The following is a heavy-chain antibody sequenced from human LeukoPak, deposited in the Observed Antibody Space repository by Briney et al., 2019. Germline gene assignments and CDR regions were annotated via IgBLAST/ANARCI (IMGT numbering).Heavy chain of an antibody. J-gene: IGHJ4*02. CDR3: ARDPGIYYHDSSGRFDY. Sequence: ASVKVSCKASGYTFTNYGLSWVPQAPGQGLEWMGWISGFNGITNYAQRLQGRVTMTTDTPTNTAYMELRSLRSDDTAVYYCARDPGIYYHDSSGRFDYWGEGTLVTVSS. CDR2: ISGFNGIT. D-gene: IGHD3-22*01. V-gene: IGHV1-18*01. CDR1: GYTFTNYG.